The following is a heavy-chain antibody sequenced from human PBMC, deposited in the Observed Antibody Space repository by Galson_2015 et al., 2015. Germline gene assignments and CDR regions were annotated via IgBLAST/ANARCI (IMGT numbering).Heavy chain of an antibody. CDR1: GFTFSTFT. CDR2: ISSSSSTI. Sequence: SLRLSCAASGFTFSTFTMNWVRQAPGKGLEWVSYISSSSSTIYYADSVKGRFAISRDNAKNSLYLQMNSLRDEDTAVYYCARDSGCYGSGSYYEYWGQGTLVTVSS. D-gene: IGHD3-10*01. J-gene: IGHJ4*02. CDR3: ARDSGCYGSGSYYEY. V-gene: IGHV3-48*02.